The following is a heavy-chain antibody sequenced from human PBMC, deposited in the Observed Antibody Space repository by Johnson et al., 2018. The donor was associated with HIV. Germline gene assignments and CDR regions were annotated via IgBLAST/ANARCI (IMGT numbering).Heavy chain of an antibody. CDR3: ARDRLLWFRELWPHDAFDI. J-gene: IGHJ3*02. CDR2: ISFAGGAI. CDR1: GFTFSSYA. V-gene: IGHV3-30-3*01. Sequence: QVQLVESGGGVVQPGRSLRLSCAASGFTFSSYAMHWVRQAPGKGLEWVAVISFAGGAIYYADSVEGRFTISRDNSRDTLSLQMNSLRVEDTALYYCARDRLLWFRELWPHDAFDIWGQGTMVTVSS. D-gene: IGHD3-10*01.